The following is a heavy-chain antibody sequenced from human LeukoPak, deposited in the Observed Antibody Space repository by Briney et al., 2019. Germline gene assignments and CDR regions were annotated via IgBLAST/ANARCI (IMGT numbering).Heavy chain of an antibody. CDR1: GFTFSSYW. Sequence: GGSPRLSCAASGFTFSSYWMSWVRQAPGKGLEWVANIKQDGSEKYYVDSVKGRFTISRDNAKNSLYLQMNSLRAEDTAVYYCARDPYPGLPSFDYWGQGTLVTVSS. J-gene: IGHJ4*02. CDR2: IKQDGSEK. V-gene: IGHV3-7*01. CDR3: ARDPYPGLPSFDY.